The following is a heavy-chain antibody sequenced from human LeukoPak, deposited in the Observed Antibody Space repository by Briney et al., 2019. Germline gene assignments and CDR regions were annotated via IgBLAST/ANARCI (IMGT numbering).Heavy chain of an antibody. D-gene: IGHD1-26*01. CDR2: IYYSGST. J-gene: IGHJ3*02. CDR1: GGSISSGGYY. Sequence: SETLSLTCTVSGGSISSGGYYWSWIRQHPGKGLEWIGYIYYSGSTYYNPSLKSRVTISVDTSKNQFSLKLSSVTAADTAVYYCARSSEAGAPYDAFDIWGQGTMVTVSS. V-gene: IGHV4-31*03. CDR3: ARSSEAGAPYDAFDI.